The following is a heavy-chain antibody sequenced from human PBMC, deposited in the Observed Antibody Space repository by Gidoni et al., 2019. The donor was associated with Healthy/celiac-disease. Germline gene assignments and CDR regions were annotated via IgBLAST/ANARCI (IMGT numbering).Heavy chain of an antibody. Sequence: QVTLKESGPVLVKPTETLTLTCTVSGFSLSNARMGVSWIRPPPGKALEWLAHIFSNAEKSYSTSLKSRLTNSKDTSKSQVVLTMTNMDPVDTATYYCARDYYDFWSGYYYAFDIWGQGTMVTVSS. CDR1: GFSLSNARMG. D-gene: IGHD3-3*01. J-gene: IGHJ3*02. V-gene: IGHV2-26*01. CDR3: ARDYYDFWSGYYYAFDI. CDR2: IFSNAEK.